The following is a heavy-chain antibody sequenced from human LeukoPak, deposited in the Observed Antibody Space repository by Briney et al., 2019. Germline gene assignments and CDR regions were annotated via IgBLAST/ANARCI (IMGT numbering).Heavy chain of an antibody. V-gene: IGHV1-69*13. Sequence: SVKVSCKASGGTFSSYAISWVRQAPGQGLEWMGGIIPIFGTANYAQKFQGRVTITADESTSTAYMELSSLRSEDTAVYYCATAAVPAAMGYYDSSGTDYWGQGTLVTVSS. CDR2: IIPIFGTA. J-gene: IGHJ4*02. CDR3: ATAAVPAAMGYYDSSGTDY. D-gene: IGHD3-22*01. CDR1: GGTFSSYA.